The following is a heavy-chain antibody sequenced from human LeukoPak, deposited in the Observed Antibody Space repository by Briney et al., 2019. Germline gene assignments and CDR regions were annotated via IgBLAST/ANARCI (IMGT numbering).Heavy chain of an antibody. Sequence: SQTLSLTCAISGDTVSSKRAAWNCIRQSPLRGLEWQGRTFYRSKWNNDYAVSVKGRITIKPDTSKNQFSLQLNSVTPEDTAVYYCANLRTGTSDDFDIWGQGTMVTVSS. D-gene: IGHD2-8*02. CDR1: GDTVSSKRAA. V-gene: IGHV6-1*01. CDR3: ANLRTGTSDDFDI. J-gene: IGHJ3*02. CDR2: TFYRSKWNN.